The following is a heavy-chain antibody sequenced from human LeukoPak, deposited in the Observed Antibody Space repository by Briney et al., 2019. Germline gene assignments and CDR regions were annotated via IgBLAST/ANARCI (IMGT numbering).Heavy chain of an antibody. Sequence: ASVKVSCKASGYTFTSYGISWVRQAPGQGLEWMGWISAYNGNTNYAQKLRGRVTMTTDTSTSTAYMELRSLRSDDTAVYYCARGRESSGIAAAGTLVDYWGQGTLVTVSS. CDR3: ARGRESSGIAAAGTLVDY. CDR2: ISAYNGNT. V-gene: IGHV1-18*01. CDR1: GYTFTSYG. J-gene: IGHJ4*02. D-gene: IGHD6-13*01.